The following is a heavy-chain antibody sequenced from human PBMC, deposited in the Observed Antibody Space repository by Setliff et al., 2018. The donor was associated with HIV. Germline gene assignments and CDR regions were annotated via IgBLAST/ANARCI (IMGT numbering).Heavy chain of an antibody. D-gene: IGHD4-17*01. CDR2: INSGTGNT. CDR1: GFIFTNYG. J-gene: IGHJ2*01. Sequence: ASVKVSCKASGFIFTNYGIHWVRQAPGHSLEWMGFINSGTGNTIYSQKFQGRVTFSRATSASTAYMEMSSLRSEDTAVYYCANSVTDASYWYFIHWGRGSPVTVSS. CDR3: ANSVTDASYWYFIH. V-gene: IGHV1-3*01.